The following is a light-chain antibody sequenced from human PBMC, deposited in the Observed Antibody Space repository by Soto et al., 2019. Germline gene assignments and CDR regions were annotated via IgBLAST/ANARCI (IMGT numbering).Light chain of an antibody. CDR2: DVT. J-gene: IGLJ2*01. V-gene: IGLV2-18*01. CDR1: KEVATYNR. CDR3: GLYTIAETVV. Sequence: QSVLTQPPSVSVSPGQSVTVSCTGTKEVATYNRVSWYQQTPGTSPKLLIYDVTKRASGISDRFSGSKSGNTASLTISGLHTDDEGDYYCGLYTIAETVVLGGGTKVTVL.